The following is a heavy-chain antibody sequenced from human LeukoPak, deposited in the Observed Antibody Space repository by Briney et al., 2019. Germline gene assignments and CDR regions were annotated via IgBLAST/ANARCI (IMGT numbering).Heavy chain of an antibody. CDR1: GFTFSSYA. Sequence: PGGSLRLSCAASGFTFSSYAMHWVRQAPGKGLEWVAVISYDGSNKYYADSVKGRFTISRDNSKNTLYLQMNSLRAEDTAVYYCARDLGSAAVVLYYFDYWGQGTLVTVSS. CDR2: ISYDGSNK. V-gene: IGHV3-30-3*01. CDR3: ARDLGSAAVVLYYFDY. D-gene: IGHD6-13*01. J-gene: IGHJ4*02.